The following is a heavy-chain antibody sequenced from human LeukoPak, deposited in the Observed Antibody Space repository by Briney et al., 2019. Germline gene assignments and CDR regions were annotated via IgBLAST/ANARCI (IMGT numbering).Heavy chain of an antibody. CDR2: IYPGDSDT. CDR1: GYSFTSYW. Sequence: GESLKISCKASGYSFTSYWIGWVRQMPGKGLECMGIIYPGDSDTRYSPSFQGQVTISADKSISTAYLQWSSLKASGTAMYYCAPYYYGNWFDPWGQGTLVTVSS. J-gene: IGHJ5*02. D-gene: IGHD3-10*01. V-gene: IGHV5-51*01. CDR3: APYYYGNWFDP.